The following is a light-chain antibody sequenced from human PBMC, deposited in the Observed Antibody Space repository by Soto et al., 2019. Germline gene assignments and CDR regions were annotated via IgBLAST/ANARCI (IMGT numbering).Light chain of an antibody. J-gene: IGLJ1*01. CDR1: SSDVGGYDH. Sequence: QSALTQPRSVSGSPGQSVTISCTGTSSDVGGYDHVSWYQYHPDKAPKLIIYDVAKRPSGVPGRFSGSKSGNTASLTISGLQAEDGADYYCCSSADSYTFIFGRGTKVTVL. CDR3: CSSADSYTFI. CDR2: DVA. V-gene: IGLV2-11*01.